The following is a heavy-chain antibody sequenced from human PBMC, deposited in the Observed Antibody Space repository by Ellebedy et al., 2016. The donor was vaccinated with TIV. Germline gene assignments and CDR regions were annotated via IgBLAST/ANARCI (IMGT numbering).Heavy chain of an antibody. CDR1: GFTFSDYY. CDR3: AKDLGGVGDY. V-gene: IGHV3-11*05. Sequence: GGSLRLSXAASGFTFSDYYMSWIRQAPGKGLEWISYISSRSSDTHYADSVKGRFTISRDNSKNTLYVQMNSLRAEDTAVYYCAKDLGGVGDYWGQGTLVTVSS. J-gene: IGHJ4*02. D-gene: IGHD3-16*01. CDR2: ISSRSSDT.